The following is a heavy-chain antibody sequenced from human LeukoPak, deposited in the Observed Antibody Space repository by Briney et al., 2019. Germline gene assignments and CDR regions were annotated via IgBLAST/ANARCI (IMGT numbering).Heavy chain of an antibody. J-gene: IGHJ4*02. CDR2: IYYSGST. Sequence: SETLSLTCTVSGGSISSYYWSWIRQPPGKGLEWIGYIYYSGSTNYNPSLKSRVTISVDTSKNQFSLKLSSVTAADTAVYYCARLPYIAVAEGSDYWGQRTLVTVSS. CDR1: GGSISSYY. D-gene: IGHD6-19*01. V-gene: IGHV4-59*01. CDR3: ARLPYIAVAEGSDY.